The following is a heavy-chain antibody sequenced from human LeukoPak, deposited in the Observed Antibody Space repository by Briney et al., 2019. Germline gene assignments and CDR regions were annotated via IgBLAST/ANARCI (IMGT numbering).Heavy chain of an antibody. CDR1: GFTFSRYW. V-gene: IGHV3-74*01. CDR3: ARNGLGEWELLHV. D-gene: IGHD1-26*01. Sequence: GVSLGLSCAASGFTFSRYWMHWVRQVPGKGLVWVSRINRDGSIISYADSVRGRFTISRDNAENTLYLQMNGLRAEDTAVYYCARNGLGEWELLHVWGQGTLVTVPS. CDR2: INRDGSII. J-gene: IGHJ4*02.